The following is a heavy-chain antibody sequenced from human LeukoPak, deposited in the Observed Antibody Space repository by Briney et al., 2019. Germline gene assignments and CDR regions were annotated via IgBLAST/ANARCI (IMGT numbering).Heavy chain of an antibody. J-gene: IGHJ4*02. CDR3: ARGYTVVRGVIDFDY. Sequence: ASVKVSCKASGGTFSSYAISWVRQAPGQGLEWMGGIIPIFGTANYAQKFQGRVTITADESTSTAYMELSSLRSEDTAVYYCARGYTVVRGVIDFDYWGQGTLVTVSS. D-gene: IGHD3-10*01. CDR2: IIPIFGTA. CDR1: GGTFSSYA. V-gene: IGHV1-69*13.